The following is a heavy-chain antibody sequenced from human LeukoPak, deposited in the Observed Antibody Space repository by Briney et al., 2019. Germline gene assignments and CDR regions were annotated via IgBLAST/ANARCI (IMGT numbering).Heavy chain of an antibody. V-gene: IGHV4-30-4*08. CDR3: ARAEATYYYGSGSYYYFDY. CDR1: GGSISSGDYY. J-gene: IGHJ4*02. Sequence: SETLSLTCTVSGGSISSGDYYWSWIRQPPGKGLEWIGYIYYSGSTYYNPSLKSRVTISVDTPKNQFSLKLSSVTAADTAVYYCARAEATYYYGSGSYYYFDYWGQGTLVTVSS. CDR2: IYYSGST. D-gene: IGHD3-10*01.